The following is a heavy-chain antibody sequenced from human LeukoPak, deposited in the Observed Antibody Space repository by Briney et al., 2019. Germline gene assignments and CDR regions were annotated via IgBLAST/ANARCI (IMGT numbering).Heavy chain of an antibody. V-gene: IGHV4-39*01. Sequence: SETLSLTCTVSGGSISTSTYYWGWIRQPPGKGLEWIGSISYSGSSYNNPSLKSRVTICVDTSKNQFSLKLSSVTAPDTAVYYCARRVYSGSYNWYFDLWGRGTVVTVTS. CDR3: ARRVYSGSYNWYFDL. CDR1: GGSISTSTYY. D-gene: IGHD1-26*01. CDR2: ISYSGSS. J-gene: IGHJ2*01.